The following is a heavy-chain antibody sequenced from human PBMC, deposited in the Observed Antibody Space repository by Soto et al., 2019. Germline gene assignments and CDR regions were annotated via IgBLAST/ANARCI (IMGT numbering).Heavy chain of an antibody. J-gene: IGHJ5*02. CDR2: IIPKYRTT. CDR3: ARDPRQHCIGSCYRSVDP. Sequence: QVQLVQSGAEVKKPGSSVKLSCEASGGSISNYAITWVRQALGQGLEWMGGIIPKYRTTNFAQRFQGRLTITADESTNTVYMELSSLRSEDTAIYYCARDPRQHCIGSCYRSVDPWGQGTLVTVSS. CDR1: GGSISNYA. V-gene: IGHV1-69*01. D-gene: IGHD2-15*01.